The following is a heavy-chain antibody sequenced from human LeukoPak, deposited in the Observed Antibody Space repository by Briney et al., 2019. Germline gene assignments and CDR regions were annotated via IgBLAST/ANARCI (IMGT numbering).Heavy chain of an antibody. Sequence: PSETLSLTCSVSGGAIISYYWSWIRQPAGKGPEWIGRIYPTGNTDYNTSLKTRVTMSTDLSKKQFSLRLRSVTAADTAVYYCARLKFYDSTGYSPGYYMDVWGKGTAVTVSS. J-gene: IGHJ6*03. CDR1: GGAIISYY. D-gene: IGHD3-22*01. CDR2: IYPTGNT. CDR3: ARLKFYDSTGYSPGYYMDV. V-gene: IGHV4-4*07.